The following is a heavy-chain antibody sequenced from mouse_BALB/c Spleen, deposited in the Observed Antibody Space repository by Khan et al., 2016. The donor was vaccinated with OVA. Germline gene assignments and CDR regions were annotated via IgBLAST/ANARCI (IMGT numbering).Heavy chain of an antibody. V-gene: IGHV5-6-5*01. J-gene: IGHJ3*01. CDR1: GFTFSNYA. CDR3: ARDYWFTY. Sequence: EVELVESGGGLVKPGGSLKLSCAASGFTFSNYAMSWVRQTPEKRLEWVASISSDGNTYYPDSVKGRFTISRDNARNILYLQMRSLRSEDTAMYYCARDYWFTYWGQGTLVTVSA. CDR2: ISSDGNT.